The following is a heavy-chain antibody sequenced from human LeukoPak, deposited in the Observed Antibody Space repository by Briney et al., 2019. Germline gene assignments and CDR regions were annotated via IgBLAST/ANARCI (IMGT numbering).Heavy chain of an antibody. CDR3: ARDLRSFDY. Sequence: GGSLRLSCAASGFTFSDYAMHWVRQAPGKGLEWVAVISKDGSDKYYPGSVRGRFTISRDNSKNSLYLQMNSLRDEDTAVYYCARDLRSFDYWGQGTLVTVSS. CDR2: ISKDGSDK. V-gene: IGHV3-30-3*01. CDR1: GFTFSDYA. J-gene: IGHJ4*02. D-gene: IGHD4-17*01.